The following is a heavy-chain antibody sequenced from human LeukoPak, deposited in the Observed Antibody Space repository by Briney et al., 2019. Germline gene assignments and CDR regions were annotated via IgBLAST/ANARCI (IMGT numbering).Heavy chain of an antibody. Sequence: GASVKVSCKASGYTFTGYYMHWVRQAPGQGLEWMGWISPNSGNTGYAQKFQGRVTMTRNTSISTAYMELSSLRSEDTAVYYCARGFGGSGWYADYYYYYMDVWGKGTTVTISS. CDR2: ISPNSGNT. D-gene: IGHD6-19*01. J-gene: IGHJ6*03. CDR3: ARGFGGSGWYADYYYYYMDV. V-gene: IGHV1-8*02. CDR1: GYTFTGYY.